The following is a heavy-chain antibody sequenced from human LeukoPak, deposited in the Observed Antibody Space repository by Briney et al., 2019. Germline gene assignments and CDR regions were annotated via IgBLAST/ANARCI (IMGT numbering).Heavy chain of an antibody. V-gene: IGHV3-30*03. J-gene: IGHJ4*02. CDR1: GFTFSSYG. CDR3: AGRVTGYSSGYVY. CDR2: ISYDGSNK. D-gene: IGHD5-18*01. Sequence: PGGSLRLSCAASGFTFSSYGMHWVRQAPGKGLEWVAVISYDGSNKYYADSVKGRFTISRDNSENTVYLQMNNLRAEDTVLYYCAGRVTGYSSGYVYWGQGTLVTVSS.